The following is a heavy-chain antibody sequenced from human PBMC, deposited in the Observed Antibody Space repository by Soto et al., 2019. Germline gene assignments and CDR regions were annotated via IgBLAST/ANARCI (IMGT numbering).Heavy chain of an antibody. Sequence: QVQLVQSGAEVKKPGASVKVSCKASGYTFTSYAMHWVRQAPGQRLEWMGWINAGNGNTKYSQKFQGRVTITRDTSAVTAYMELSSLRSEDTAVYYCARDPVFYDILTGQFYYYYYMDVWGKGTTGTVSS. V-gene: IGHV1-3*01. CDR3: ARDPVFYDILTGQFYYYYYMDV. CDR1: GYTFTSYA. D-gene: IGHD3-9*01. CDR2: INAGNGNT. J-gene: IGHJ6*03.